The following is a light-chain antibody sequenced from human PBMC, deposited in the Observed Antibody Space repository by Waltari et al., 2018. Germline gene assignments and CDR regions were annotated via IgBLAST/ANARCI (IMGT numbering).Light chain of an antibody. CDR3: QVWDHGSDGGV. Sequence: SYVLTQPPSVSVAPEQTAKLPGGGGRIAFKNVDWYKQKPGQAPVLVVYDDTDRPSGIPERFSGSNSRNTATLTISRVEAGDEADYYCQVWDHGSDGGVFGGGTELIV. CDR1: RIAFKN. J-gene: IGLJ3*02. CDR2: DDT. V-gene: IGLV3-21*02.